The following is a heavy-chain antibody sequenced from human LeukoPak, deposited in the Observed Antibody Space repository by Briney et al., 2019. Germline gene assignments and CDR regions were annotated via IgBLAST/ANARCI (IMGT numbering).Heavy chain of an antibody. D-gene: IGHD6-13*01. V-gene: IGHV4-4*07. Sequence: SETLSLTCSVYAGSISSYYWSWIRQPAGKGLEWIGRIYTSGSTNYNPSLTSRVTMSVDTSKNQFSLKLSSATAADTAVYYCARSPSNIATKHDNAFDIWGQGTMVTVSS. CDR2: IYTSGST. J-gene: IGHJ3*02. CDR3: ARSPSNIATKHDNAFDI. CDR1: AGSISSYY.